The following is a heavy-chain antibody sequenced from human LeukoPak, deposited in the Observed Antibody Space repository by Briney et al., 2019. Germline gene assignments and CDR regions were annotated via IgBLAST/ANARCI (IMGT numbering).Heavy chain of an antibody. CDR1: GYTFTSYG. D-gene: IGHD2/OR15-2a*01. CDR2: MNPNSGNT. V-gene: IGHV1-8*02. Sequence: ASVKVSCKASGYTFTSYGISWVRQAPGQGLEWMGWMNPNSGNTGYAQKFQGRVTMTRNTSISTAYMELSSLRSEDTAVYYCARGFRRSYFDYWGQGTLVTVSS. CDR3: ARGFRRSYFDY. J-gene: IGHJ4*02.